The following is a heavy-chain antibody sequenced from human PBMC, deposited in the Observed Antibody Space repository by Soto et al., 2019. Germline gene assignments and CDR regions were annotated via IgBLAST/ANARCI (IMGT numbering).Heavy chain of an antibody. J-gene: IGHJ6*02. Sequence: EVQLVESGGGLVQPGGSLRLSCAASGLIFSDYHMDWVRQAPGKGLEWVGRIRRKANSYTTEYTASVKGRLTISRDDSKTSLYSQMDRLKTEHTAVYYCAMLVGRSGGSNDIAVWGQWTTVTVSS. D-gene: IGHD1-26*01. V-gene: IGHV3-72*01. CDR3: AMLVGRSGGSNDIAV. CDR1: GLIFSDYH. CDR2: IRRKANSYTT.